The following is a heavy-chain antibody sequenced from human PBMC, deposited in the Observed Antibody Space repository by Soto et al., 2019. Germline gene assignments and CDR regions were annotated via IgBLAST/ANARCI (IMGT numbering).Heavy chain of an antibody. J-gene: IGHJ4*02. D-gene: IGHD4-4*01. CDR1: GFTFSSYG. CDR3: ARDLYSNYVPGY. Sequence: GGSLRLSCAASGFTFSSYGMHWVRQAPGKGLEWVAVIWYDGSNKYYADSVKGRFTISRDNSKNTLYLQMNSLRAEDTAVYYCARDLYSNYVPGYWGQGTLVTVSS. V-gene: IGHV3-33*01. CDR2: IWYDGSNK.